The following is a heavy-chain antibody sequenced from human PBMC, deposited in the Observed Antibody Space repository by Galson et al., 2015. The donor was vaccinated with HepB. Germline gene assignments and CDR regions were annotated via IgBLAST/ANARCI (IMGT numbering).Heavy chain of an antibody. CDR3: ARVRGSGSTDYYYGMDV. V-gene: IGHV3-21*01. Sequence: SLRLSCAASGFTFSSYSMNWVRQAPGKGLEWVSSISSSSSYIYYADSVKGRFTISRDISKNQFSLQLNSVTPKDTAVYYCARVRGSGSTDYYYGMDVWGQGTTVTVSS. J-gene: IGHJ6*02. D-gene: IGHD3-10*01. CDR2: ISSSSSYI. CDR1: GFTFSSYS.